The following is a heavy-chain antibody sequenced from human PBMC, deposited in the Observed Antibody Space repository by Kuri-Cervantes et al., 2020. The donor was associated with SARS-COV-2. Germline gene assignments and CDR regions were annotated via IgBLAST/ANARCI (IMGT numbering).Heavy chain of an antibody. CDR1: GYSFTSYW. CDR2: IYPGDSDT. CDR3: ARLQMPRYYYYYYGMDV. Sequence: GESLKISCKGSGYSFTSYWIGWVRQMPGKGLEWMGIIYPGDSDTRYSPSFQGQVTISADKSISTAYLQWSSLKASDTAMYHCARLQMPRYYYYYYGMDVWGQGTTVTVSS. V-gene: IGHV5-51*01. D-gene: IGHD2-2*01. J-gene: IGHJ6*02.